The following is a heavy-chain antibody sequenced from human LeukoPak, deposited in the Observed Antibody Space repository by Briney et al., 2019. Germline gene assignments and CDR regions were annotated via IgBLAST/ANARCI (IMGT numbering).Heavy chain of an antibody. V-gene: IGHV1-2*02. D-gene: IGHD5-18*01. Sequence: ASVKVSCKASGYTFTAYYMHWVRQGPGQGLEWMGWINANSGGTNYAQKFQGRVTMTRDTSISTVYMDLTRLRSDGTAVYYCARVRDGYSYGTNWFDPWGQGTLVTVSS. J-gene: IGHJ5*02. CDR1: GYTFTAYY. CDR2: INANSGGT. CDR3: ARVRDGYSYGTNWFDP.